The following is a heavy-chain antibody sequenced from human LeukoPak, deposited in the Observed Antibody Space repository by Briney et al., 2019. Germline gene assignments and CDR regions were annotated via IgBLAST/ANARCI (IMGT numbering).Heavy chain of an antibody. CDR2: IIPIIGTA. J-gene: IGHJ4*02. V-gene: IGHV1-69*05. CDR1: GGTFSSYA. D-gene: IGHD3-22*01. Sequence: SVKVSCKASGGTFSSYAISWVRQAPGQGLEWMGRIIPIIGTANYAQKFQGRVTITTDESTSTAYMELSSLRSEDTAVYYCASRSGSQTYYYDSSGYYPNWGQGTLVTVSS. CDR3: ASRSGSQTYYYDSSGYYPN.